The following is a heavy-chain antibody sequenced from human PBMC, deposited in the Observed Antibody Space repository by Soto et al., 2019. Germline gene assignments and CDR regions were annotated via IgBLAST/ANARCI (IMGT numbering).Heavy chain of an antibody. CDR2: ISGSGGST. Sequence: PGGSLRLSCAASGFTFSSYAMSWVRQAPGKGLEWVSAISGSGGSTYYADSVKGRFTISRDNSKNTLYLQMNSLRAEDTAVYYCARTTRSMIVVVITVLNYFDYWGQGT. CDR1: GFTFSSYA. CDR3: ARTTRSMIVVVITVLNYFDY. D-gene: IGHD3-22*01. J-gene: IGHJ4*02. V-gene: IGHV3-23*01.